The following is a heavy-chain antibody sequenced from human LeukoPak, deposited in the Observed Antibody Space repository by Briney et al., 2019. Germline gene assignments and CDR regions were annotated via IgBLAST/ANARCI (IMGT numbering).Heavy chain of an antibody. V-gene: IGHV4-59*01. J-gene: IGHJ6*02. Sequence: SETLSLTCTVSGGSISSYYWSWIRQPPGKGLEWIGYIYYSGSTNYNPSLKSRVTISVDTSKNQFSLKLSSVTAADTAVYYCARDHRSSSYDSDYYYGMDVWGQGTTVTVSS. CDR3: ARDHRSSSYDSDYYYGMDV. D-gene: IGHD6-6*01. CDR2: IYYSGST. CDR1: GGSISSYY.